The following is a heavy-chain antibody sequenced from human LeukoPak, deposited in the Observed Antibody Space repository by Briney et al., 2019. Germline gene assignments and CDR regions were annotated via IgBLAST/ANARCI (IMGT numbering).Heavy chain of an antibody. Sequence: SETLSLTCAVYGGSFSGYYWSWIRQPPGKGLEWIGEINHSGSTNYNPSLKSRVTISIDTSKNQFSLKLSSVTAADTAVYYCARGTSWYLDNWFDPRGQGTLVTVSS. J-gene: IGHJ5*02. V-gene: IGHV4-34*01. CDR1: GGSFSGYY. CDR3: ARGTSWYLDNWFDP. CDR2: INHSGST. D-gene: IGHD2-15*01.